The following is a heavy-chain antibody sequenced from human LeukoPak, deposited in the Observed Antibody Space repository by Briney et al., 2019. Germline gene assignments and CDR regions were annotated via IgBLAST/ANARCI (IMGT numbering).Heavy chain of an antibody. CDR2: HYSGGST. Sequence: GGSLQLSCAGSGFTVSRNYMSSVRQAQGKGLEWVSVHYSGGSTNYADSVKGRFTISRDNSKNTLYLQMTSLRAEDTAVYYCQSNSGDIWGQGTMVTVSS. V-gene: IGHV3-66*01. D-gene: IGHD1-7*01. J-gene: IGHJ3*02. CDR3: QSNSGDI. CDR1: GFTVSRNY.